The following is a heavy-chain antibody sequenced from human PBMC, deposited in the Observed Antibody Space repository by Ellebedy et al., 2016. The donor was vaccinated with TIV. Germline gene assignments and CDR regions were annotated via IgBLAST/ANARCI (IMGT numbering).Heavy chain of an antibody. Sequence: PGGSLRLSCAASGFTFSNYGVHWVRQAPGKGLEWVAVIWYDGYHNFYADSVKGRFTISRDNSKTTVYLLMDSLRAEDTAIYYCARGEGIVVAATLDYWGQGTLVTVSS. V-gene: IGHV3-33*01. CDR3: ARGEGIVVAATLDY. CDR1: GFTFSNYG. J-gene: IGHJ4*02. CDR2: IWYDGYHN. D-gene: IGHD6-19*01.